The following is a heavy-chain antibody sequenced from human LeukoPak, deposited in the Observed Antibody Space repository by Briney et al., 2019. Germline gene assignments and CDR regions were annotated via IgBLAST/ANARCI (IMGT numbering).Heavy chain of an antibody. V-gene: IGHV4-34*01. CDR1: GGSFSGYY. CDR2: INHSGST. Sequence: PSETLFLTCAVHGGSFSGYYWSWIRQPPGKGLEWIGEINHSGSTNYNPSLKSRVTISVDTSKNQFSLKLSSVTGADTAVYYCARLRDGYKFSFDYWGQGTLVTVSS. CDR3: ARLRDGYKFSFDY. J-gene: IGHJ4*02. D-gene: IGHD5-24*01.